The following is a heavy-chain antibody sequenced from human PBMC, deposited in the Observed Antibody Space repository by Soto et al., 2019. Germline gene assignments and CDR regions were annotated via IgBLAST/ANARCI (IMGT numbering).Heavy chain of an antibody. V-gene: IGHV3-21*01. CDR3: ARDESAVSSIKY. CDR2: ISNSGKYI. Sequence: EVKVVESGGGLDKPGGSLRLSCTASGSTFSSYGMNWVRQAPGKGLEWVSSISNSGKYIYYADSVQGRFTISRDNAKNSLYLQMNSLRAEDTAVYFCARDESAVSSIKYWGQGTLVTVSS. J-gene: IGHJ4*02. CDR1: GSTFSSYG. D-gene: IGHD2-2*01.